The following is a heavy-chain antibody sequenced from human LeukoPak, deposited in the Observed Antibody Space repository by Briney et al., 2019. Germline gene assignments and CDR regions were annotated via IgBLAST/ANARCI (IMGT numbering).Heavy chain of an antibody. V-gene: IGHV3-23*01. J-gene: IGHJ4*02. CDR1: GLTFSSYA. D-gene: IGHD3-22*01. Sequence: GGSLRLSCAASGLTFSSYAMSWVRQAPGKGLEWVSAISGSSGSTYYADSVKGRFNISRDNSKKTLYLQMNSLRAEDTALYYCAKDRGPYCDSSGYFYYWGQGTLVTVSS. CDR2: ISGSSGST. CDR3: AKDRGPYCDSSGYFYY.